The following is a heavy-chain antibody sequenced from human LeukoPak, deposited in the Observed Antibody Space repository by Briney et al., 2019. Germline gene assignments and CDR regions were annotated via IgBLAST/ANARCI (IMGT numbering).Heavy chain of an antibody. CDR3: ARAEVAGIDPWFDP. J-gene: IGHJ5*02. CDR1: GFTFSDYY. Sequence: GGSLRLSCAASGFTFSDYYMSWIRQAPGKGLEWVSSISSSSSYIYYADSVKGRFTISRDNAKNSLYLQMNSLRAEDTAVYYCARAEVAGIDPWFDPWGQGTLVTVSS. D-gene: IGHD6-19*01. V-gene: IGHV3-11*06. CDR2: ISSSSSYI.